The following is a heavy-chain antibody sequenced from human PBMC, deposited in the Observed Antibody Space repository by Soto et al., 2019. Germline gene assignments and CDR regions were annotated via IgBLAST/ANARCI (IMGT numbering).Heavy chain of an antibody. Sequence: GGSLRLSCAASGFTFSSYGMHWVRQAPGKGLEWVAVISYDGSNKYYADSVKGRFTISRDNSKNTLYLQMNSLRAEDTAVYYCAKVPTMTQYYFDYWGQGTLVTVS. CDR2: ISYDGSNK. J-gene: IGHJ4*02. CDR1: GFTFSSYG. V-gene: IGHV3-30*18. CDR3: AKVPTMTQYYFDY. D-gene: IGHD3-22*01.